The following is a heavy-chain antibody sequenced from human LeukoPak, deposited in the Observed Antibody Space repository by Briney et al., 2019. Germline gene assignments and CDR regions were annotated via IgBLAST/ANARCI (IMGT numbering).Heavy chain of an antibody. CDR1: GFTFGNYA. CDR2: LSGCGGST. D-gene: IGHD4-23*01. Sequence: EPGGSLRLSCAASGFTFGNYAMSWVRQAPGKGLEWVSGLSGCGGSTYYTDSVKGRFTISRDNSKNTVYLQMNSLRAEDTALYFCAKDGSGGSYYYFDYWGQGTLVTVSS. J-gene: IGHJ4*02. V-gene: IGHV3-23*01. CDR3: AKDGSGGSYYYFDY.